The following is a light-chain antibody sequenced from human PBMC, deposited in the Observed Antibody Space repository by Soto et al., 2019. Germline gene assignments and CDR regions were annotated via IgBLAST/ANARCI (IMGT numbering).Light chain of an antibody. V-gene: IGKV3-20*01. CDR3: QQYGSSPLT. CDR2: GAS. Sequence: IVFTQSPGTLSLSPGESATLSCRASQSVSISYLAWYQQKPGQAPRLLIYGASSRATGIPDRFSGSGSGTDFTLTISRLEPEDFAVYYCQQYGSSPLTFGGGTKV. J-gene: IGKJ4*01. CDR1: QSVSISY.